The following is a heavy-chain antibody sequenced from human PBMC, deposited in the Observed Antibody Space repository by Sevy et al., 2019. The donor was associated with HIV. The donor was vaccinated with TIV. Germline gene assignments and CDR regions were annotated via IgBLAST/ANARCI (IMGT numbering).Heavy chain of an antibody. CDR2: ISGSGGST. CDR1: GFTFSSYA. Sequence: GGFLRLSCAASGFTFSSYAMSWVRQAPGKGLEWVSAISGSGGSTYYADSVKGRFTISRDNSKNMLYLQMNSLRAEDTAVYYCAKDFLKAAKVPNWFDPWGQGTLVTVSS. J-gene: IGHJ5*02. CDR3: AKDFLKAAKVPNWFDP. D-gene: IGHD2-15*01. V-gene: IGHV3-23*01.